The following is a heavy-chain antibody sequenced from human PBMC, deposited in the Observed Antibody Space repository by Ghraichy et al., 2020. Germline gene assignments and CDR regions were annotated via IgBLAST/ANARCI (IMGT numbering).Heavy chain of an antibody. J-gene: IGHJ4*02. CDR3: ARGVPGY. V-gene: IGHV4-34*01. Sequence: SETLSLTCAVYGGSFSGYQWSWVRQSPGKGLEWIAEINHSGSTNYNPSLKSRVTISVDTSKNQFSLKLISVTAADTAVYYCARGVPGYWGQGTLVTVSS. D-gene: IGHD3-10*01. CDR2: INHSGST. CDR1: GGSFSGYQ.